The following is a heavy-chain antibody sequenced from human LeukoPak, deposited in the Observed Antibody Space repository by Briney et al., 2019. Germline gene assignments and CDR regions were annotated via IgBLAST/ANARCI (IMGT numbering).Heavy chain of an antibody. CDR3: ARLIAALCYFDH. Sequence: KPPETLSLTCAVPGGSFSGYYWSWLRQTPGKGLEWVGEIYHSGSTNYTPSLKSRVTISVDKSKNQFYLKLKSVTAAVTAVYYCARLIAALCYFDHWGQGTRVTVFS. CDR2: IYHSGST. V-gene: IGHV4-34*01. J-gene: IGHJ4*02. D-gene: IGHD6-6*01. CDR1: GGSFSGYY.